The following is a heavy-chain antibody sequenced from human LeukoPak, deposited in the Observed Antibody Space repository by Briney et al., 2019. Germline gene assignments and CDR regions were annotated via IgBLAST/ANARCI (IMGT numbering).Heavy chain of an antibody. Sequence: GGPLRLSCAASGFTFSSSWMHWVRQAPGKGLIWVSRVNGDGTGTVYADSVKGRFTISRDNAKNTLYLQMNSLRAEDTAVYYCARYADGIFYWGQGTLVTVSS. J-gene: IGHJ4*02. D-gene: IGHD1-14*01. CDR2: VNGDGTGT. V-gene: IGHV3-74*01. CDR3: ARYADGIFY. CDR1: GFTFSSSW.